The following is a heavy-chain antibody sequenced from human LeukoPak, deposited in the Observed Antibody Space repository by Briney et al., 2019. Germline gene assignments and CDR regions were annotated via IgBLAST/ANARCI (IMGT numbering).Heavy chain of an antibody. D-gene: IGHD6-13*01. Sequence: PSETLSLTCAVYGGSFSGYYWSWIRQPPGKGLEWIGEINHSGSTNYNPSLKRGVTISVDTSKNQFSLKLSSVTAADTAVYYCARLRQYSSSWYSPPYYSYYMDVWGKGTTVTISS. V-gene: IGHV4-34*01. J-gene: IGHJ6*03. CDR1: GGSFSGYY. CDR3: ARLRQYSSSWYSPPYYSYYMDV. CDR2: INHSGST.